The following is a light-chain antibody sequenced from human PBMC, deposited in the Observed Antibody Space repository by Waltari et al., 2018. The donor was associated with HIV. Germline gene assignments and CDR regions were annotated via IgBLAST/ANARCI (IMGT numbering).Light chain of an antibody. CDR2: SNS. J-gene: IGLJ2*01. Sequence: HSVLTQPPSVSGAPGQRVTISCTGSSSNIGVGFDVHWYQHLPGTAPKLLIYSNSNRPSGVPDRFSGSKSGTSASLAITGLQAEDEADYYCQSYDSSLSALFGGGTKLTVL. CDR3: QSYDSSLSAL. CDR1: SSNIGVGFD. V-gene: IGLV1-40*01.